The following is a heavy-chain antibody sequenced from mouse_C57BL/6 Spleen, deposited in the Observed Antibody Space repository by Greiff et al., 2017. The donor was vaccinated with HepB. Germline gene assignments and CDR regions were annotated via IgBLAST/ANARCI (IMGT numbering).Heavy chain of an antibody. J-gene: IGHJ2*01. V-gene: IGHV1-50*01. CDR3: ARLYFDY. CDR1: GYTFTSYW. Sequence: VQLQQSGAELVKPGASVKLSCKASGYTFTSYWMQWVKQRPGQGLEWIGEIDPSDSYTNYNQKFKGKATLTVDTSSSTAYMQLSSLTSEDSAVYYCARLYFDYWGQGTTLTVSS. CDR2: IDPSDSYT.